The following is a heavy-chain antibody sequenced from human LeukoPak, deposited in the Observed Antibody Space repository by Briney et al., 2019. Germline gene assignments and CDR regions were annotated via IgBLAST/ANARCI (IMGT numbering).Heavy chain of an antibody. Sequence: SETLSLTCAVYGGSFSDFYCTWIRQPPGKGLEWIGEINHSGNTKYNPSLKSRVTILLDTSKNQFSLKVRSMTAADTAVYYCATTRGVITLDGYHYYIDVWGKGTRSPSP. J-gene: IGHJ6*03. V-gene: IGHV4-34*01. CDR2: INHSGNT. CDR3: ATTRGVITLDGYHYYIDV. D-gene: IGHD3-10*01. CDR1: GGSFSDFY.